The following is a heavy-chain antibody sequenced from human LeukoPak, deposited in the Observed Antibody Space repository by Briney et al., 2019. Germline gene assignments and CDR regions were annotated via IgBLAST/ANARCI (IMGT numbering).Heavy chain of an antibody. D-gene: IGHD6-13*01. CDR3: ATVSSSWYPEGY. V-gene: IGHV3-21*01. Sequence: GGSLRLSCAASGFTFSSYSMNWVRQAPGKGLEWVSSISSSSSYIYYADSVKGRFTISRDNAKNSLYLQMNSLRAEDTAVYYCATVSSSWYPEGYWGQGTLVTVSS. CDR1: GFTFSSYS. J-gene: IGHJ4*02. CDR2: ISSSSSYI.